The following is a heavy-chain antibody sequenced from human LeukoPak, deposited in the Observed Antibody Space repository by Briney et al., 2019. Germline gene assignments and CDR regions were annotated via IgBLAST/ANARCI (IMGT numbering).Heavy chain of an antibody. CDR3: AKDPRDHSYGWSWRYFDY. CDR2: ISASGAMT. J-gene: IGHJ4*02. V-gene: IGHV3-23*01. Sequence: GGSLRLSCGASGFTFNDYAMTWVRQAPGRGLEWVSSISASGAMTYYADSVKGRFTVSRDNSKNTLYLQMSRLTDADTAVYYCAKDPRDHSYGWSWRYFDYWGQGTLVTVSS. CDR1: GFTFNDYA. D-gene: IGHD5-18*01.